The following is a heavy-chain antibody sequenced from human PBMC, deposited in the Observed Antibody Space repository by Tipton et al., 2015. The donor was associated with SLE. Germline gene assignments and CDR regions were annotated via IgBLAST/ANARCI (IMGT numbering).Heavy chain of an antibody. Sequence: TLSLTCIVSGDSISSSSYYWGWIRQPPGKGLEWVGTVYYTGNTFYNPSLKSRVTISVDTSKNQFSLNLSSVTAADTAVYYCARVSQYYYMDVWGKGTTVTVSS. J-gene: IGHJ6*03. V-gene: IGHV4-39*07. CDR3: ARVSQYYYMDV. CDR1: GDSISSSSYY. CDR2: VYYTGNT.